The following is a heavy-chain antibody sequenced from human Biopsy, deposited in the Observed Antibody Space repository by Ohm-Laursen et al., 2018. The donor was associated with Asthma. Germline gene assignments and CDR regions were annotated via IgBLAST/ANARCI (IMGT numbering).Heavy chain of an antibody. D-gene: IGHD6-13*01. CDR3: VRGSSSWHHGPFHYYYGLDV. CDR1: SGSGGYMRSGNYY. CDR2: IYYSGTT. J-gene: IGHJ6*02. Sequence: GTLSLTCSLSSGSGGYMRSGNYYWGWIRQPPGKGLEWIGSIYYSGTTYYNPSLESRVTVSADTSKNQFSLKLTSVTAADTAVYYCVRGSSSWHHGPFHYYYGLDVWGQWTTATVSS. V-gene: IGHV4-39*01.